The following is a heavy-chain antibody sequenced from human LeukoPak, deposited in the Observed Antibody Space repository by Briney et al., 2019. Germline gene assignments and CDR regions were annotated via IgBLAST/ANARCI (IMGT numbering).Heavy chain of an antibody. D-gene: IGHD5-12*01. CDR1: GVTSSNYW. V-gene: IGHV3-7*01. J-gene: IGHJ4*02. Sequence: GGSLRLSCAASGVTSSNYWMTWVRQAPGKGLEWVAHINQDGSEEHYMDSVKARFTISRDNAKNSLSLQMNSLRAEDTAVYYCVRDGGVSGYDLLDYWGQGTLVTVSS. CDR2: INQDGSEE. CDR3: VRDGGVSGYDLLDY.